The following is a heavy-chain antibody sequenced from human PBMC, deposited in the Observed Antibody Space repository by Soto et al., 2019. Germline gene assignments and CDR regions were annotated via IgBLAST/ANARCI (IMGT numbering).Heavy chain of an antibody. Sequence: PSETLSLTCTVSGGSVTSYYWSWIRQPPGKGLEWIGYIYYSGNTNYNPSLKSRVTISVDTSKNQFSLKLSSVTAADTAVYYCARGFCGTNSCHNWFAPWGQGTLVTVPQ. CDR3: ARGFCGTNSCHNWFAP. D-gene: IGHD2-2*01. CDR2: IYYSGNT. CDR1: GGSVTSYY. J-gene: IGHJ5*02. V-gene: IGHV4-59*02.